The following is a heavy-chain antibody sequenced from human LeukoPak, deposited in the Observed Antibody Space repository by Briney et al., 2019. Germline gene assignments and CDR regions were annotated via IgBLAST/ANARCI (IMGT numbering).Heavy chain of an antibody. V-gene: IGHV3-30-3*01. J-gene: IGHJ4*02. CDR2: ISYDGSNK. CDR1: GFTFSSYA. CDR3: TRGTGTYPA. Sequence: GRSLRLSCAASGFTFSSYAMHWVRQAPGKGLEWVAVISYDGSNKYYADSVKGRFTISRDDSKNTLYLQMNSLKTEDTAVYYCTRGTGTYPAWGQGTLVTVSS. D-gene: IGHD1-1*01.